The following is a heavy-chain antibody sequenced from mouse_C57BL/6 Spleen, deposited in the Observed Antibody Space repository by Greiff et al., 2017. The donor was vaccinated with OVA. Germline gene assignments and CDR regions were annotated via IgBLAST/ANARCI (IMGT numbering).Heavy chain of an antibody. CDR2: ISDGGSYT. V-gene: IGHV5-4*01. CDR3: AREGYYGSSPYYFDY. Sequence: EVKLVESGGGLVKPGGSLKLSCAASGFTFSSYAMSWVRQTPEKRLEWVATISDGGSYTYYPDNVKGRFTISRDNAKNNRYLQMSHLKSEDTAMYYCAREGYYGSSPYYFDYWGQGTTLTVAS. D-gene: IGHD1-1*01. CDR1: GFTFSSYA. J-gene: IGHJ2*01.